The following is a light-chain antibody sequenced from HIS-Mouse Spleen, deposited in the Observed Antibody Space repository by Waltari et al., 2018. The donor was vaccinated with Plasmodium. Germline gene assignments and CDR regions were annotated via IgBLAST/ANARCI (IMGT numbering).Light chain of an antibody. V-gene: IGKV3-11*01. J-gene: IGKJ4*02. CDR3: QQRSNWPPT. CDR2: DAS. Sequence: EIVLTQSPATLSLSPGERATLSCRASQSVSSDLAGYQQKPGQAPRLLIYDASNRATNIPARFSGSGSGTDFTVTISSLEPEDFAVYYCQQRSNWPPTFGGGTKVEIK. CDR1: QSVSSD.